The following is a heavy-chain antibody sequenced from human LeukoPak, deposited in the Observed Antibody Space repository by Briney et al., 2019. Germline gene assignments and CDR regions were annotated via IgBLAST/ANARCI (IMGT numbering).Heavy chain of an antibody. CDR1: GFTFSSYG. CDR3: ARGTGYNPYFDY. J-gene: IGHJ4*02. Sequence: GRSLRLSCAASGFTFSSYGMRWVRQAPGKGLEWVALIWFDGSKKYYADSVKGRFTISRDNSKNTLYLEMNSLRAEDTAVYYCARGTGYNPYFDYWGQGTLVTVSS. CDR2: IWFDGSKK. D-gene: IGHD5-24*01. V-gene: IGHV3-33*01.